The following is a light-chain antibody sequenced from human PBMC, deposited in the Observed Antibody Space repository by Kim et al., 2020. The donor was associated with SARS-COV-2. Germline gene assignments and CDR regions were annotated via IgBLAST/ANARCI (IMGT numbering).Light chain of an antibody. CDR3: QQANSYPFT. CDR2: AAS. CDR1: QGISSY. V-gene: IGKV1-9*01. Sequence: ASVGHRVTIHGRASQGISSYLAWYQQKPGQAPKLLIYAASTLQSGVPSRFSGSGSGTDFTLTISSLQPEDFATYYCQQANSYPFTFGPGTKVDIK. J-gene: IGKJ3*01.